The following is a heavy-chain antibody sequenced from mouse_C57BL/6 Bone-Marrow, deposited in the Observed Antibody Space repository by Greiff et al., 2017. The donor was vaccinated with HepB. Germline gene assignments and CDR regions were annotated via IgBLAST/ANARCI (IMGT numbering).Heavy chain of an antibody. CDR2: IDPSDSET. V-gene: IGHV1-52*01. CDR1: GYTFTSYW. J-gene: IGHJ2*01. Sequence: QVQLKQPGAELVRPGSSVKLSCKASGYTFTSYWMHWVKQRPIQGLEWIGNIDPSDSETHYNQKFKDKATLTVDKSSSTAYMQLSSLTSEDSAVDYCARSVLYYFDYWGQGTTLTVSS. CDR3: ARSVLYYFDY.